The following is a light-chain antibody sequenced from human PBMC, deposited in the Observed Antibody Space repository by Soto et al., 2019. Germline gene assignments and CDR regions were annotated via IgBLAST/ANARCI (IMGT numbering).Light chain of an antibody. CDR1: SGHSNYA. CDR2: LNSDGSH. J-gene: IGLJ2*01. CDR3: QTWVTGIHI. Sequence: QLVLTQSPSASASLGASVKLTCTLSSGHSNYAIAWHQQQPEKGPRFLMKLNSDGSHSKGDGIPDRFSGSSSGAERYLTISTLQSDDEADYYCQTWVTGIHIFGGGTKVTVL. V-gene: IGLV4-69*01.